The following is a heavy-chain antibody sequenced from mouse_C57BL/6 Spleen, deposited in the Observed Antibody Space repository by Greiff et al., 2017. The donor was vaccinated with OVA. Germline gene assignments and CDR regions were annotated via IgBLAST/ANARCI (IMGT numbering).Heavy chain of an antibody. CDR3: ALYYDYDAFAY. CDR1: GYTFTDYY. Sequence: VQLQQSGPELVKPGASVKISCKASGYTFTDYYMNWVKQSHGKSLEWIGDINPNNGGTSYNQKFKGKATLTVDKSSSTAYMELRSLTSEDSAVYYCALYYDYDAFAYWGQGTLVTVSA. D-gene: IGHD2-4*01. CDR2: INPNNGGT. J-gene: IGHJ3*01. V-gene: IGHV1-26*01.